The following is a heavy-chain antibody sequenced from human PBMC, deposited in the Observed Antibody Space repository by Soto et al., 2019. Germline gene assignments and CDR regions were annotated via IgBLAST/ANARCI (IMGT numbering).Heavy chain of an antibody. CDR3: ARDPVGVTHFDY. J-gene: IGHJ4*02. D-gene: IGHD1-26*01. CDR1: DSISTYY. Sequence: QVQLQESGPGLVKPSETLSLTCTVDSISTYYWNWIRQPPGKGLEWIGYIYYMGRTNYNRSLRSRVTMSIDTSKNQFSLKLSSETAADTAIYYCARDPVGVTHFDYWGQGALVTVSS. CDR2: IYYMGRT. V-gene: IGHV4-59*01.